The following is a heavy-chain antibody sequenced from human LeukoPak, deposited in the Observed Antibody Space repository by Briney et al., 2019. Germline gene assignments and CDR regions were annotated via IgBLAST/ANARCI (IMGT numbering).Heavy chain of an antibody. CDR3: ARVTVPTAIIRNYYYYMDV. CDR2: FDPEDGET. J-gene: IGHJ6*03. CDR1: GYTLTELS. Sequence: ASVKVSCKVSGYTLTELSMHWVRQAPGKGLEWMGGFDPEDGETIYAQKFQGRVTMTRDTSISTAYMELSRLRSDDTAVYYCARVTVPTAIIRNYYYYMDVWGKGTTVTISS. D-gene: IGHD2-21*02. V-gene: IGHV1-24*01.